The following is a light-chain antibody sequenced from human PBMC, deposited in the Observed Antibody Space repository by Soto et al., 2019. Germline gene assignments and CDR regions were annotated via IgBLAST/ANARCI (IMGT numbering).Light chain of an antibody. Sequence: SYELSQPPSVSVSPGQTDTITCSGDGLGNKFVCWYQHKPGQSPVLVIYQDYKRPAGIPERFSGSNSGNTATLTISGTQAMDEADYYCQAWDSSSVVFGGGTKLTVL. CDR1: GLGNKF. J-gene: IGLJ3*02. CDR3: QAWDSSSVV. V-gene: IGLV3-1*01. CDR2: QDY.